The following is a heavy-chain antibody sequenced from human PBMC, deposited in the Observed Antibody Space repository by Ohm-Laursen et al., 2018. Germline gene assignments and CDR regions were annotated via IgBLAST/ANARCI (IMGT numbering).Heavy chain of an antibody. CDR1: GGSISNYY. CDR3: ARQRSGSTGMDV. D-gene: IGHD3-10*01. J-gene: IGHJ6*02. V-gene: IGHV4-59*08. CDR2: IHYSGNT. Sequence: PSQTLSLTCTVSGGSISNYYWSWIRQPPGKGLEWIGYIHYSGNTNYNPSLKSRLTISVDTSKTQFSLKLSSLTAADTAVYYCARQRSGSTGMDVWGQGTTVIVSS.